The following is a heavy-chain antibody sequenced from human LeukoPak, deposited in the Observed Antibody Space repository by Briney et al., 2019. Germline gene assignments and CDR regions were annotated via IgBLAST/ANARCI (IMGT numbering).Heavy chain of an antibody. CDR3: ANYAMVTAGGY. D-gene: IGHD2-21*02. V-gene: IGHV3-74*01. J-gene: IGHJ4*02. CDR2: ILVDGSVT. CDR1: GFTFNDW. Sequence: GGSLRLSCAASGFTFNDWMHWVRQAPGKGLVWVARILVDGSVTSYADSVKGRFTVSRDNAKNTLYLQMNSLRVEDTAVYYCANYAMVTAGGYWGQGTLVTVSS.